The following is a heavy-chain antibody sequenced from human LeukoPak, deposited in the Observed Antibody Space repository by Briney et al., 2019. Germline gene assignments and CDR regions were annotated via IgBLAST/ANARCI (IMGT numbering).Heavy chain of an antibody. CDR3: ARDSPAGTTWRSEPTFDY. CDR2: IGTDGSRT. D-gene: IGHD3-10*01. Sequence: PGGSLRLSCAASGFTFSSYWMHWVRQVPGKGLVWVARIGTDGSRTTYADYVQGRFTISRDNAKNTLYLQMNSLRAEDTAVYYCARDSPAGTTWRSEPTFDYWGQGTLVTVTS. CDR1: GFTFSSYW. V-gene: IGHV3-74*01. J-gene: IGHJ4*02.